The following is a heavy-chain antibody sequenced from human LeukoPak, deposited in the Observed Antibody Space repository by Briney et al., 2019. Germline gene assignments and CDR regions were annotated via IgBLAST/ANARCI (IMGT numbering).Heavy chain of an antibody. J-gene: IGHJ4*02. D-gene: IGHD4-17*01. Sequence: SETLSLTCTVSGGSISSYYWTWIRQTPGKGLDWIGYIHYTGSTNYNPSLKSRVTISVVTSKSQFSLELTSVTAADTAVYYCAGGPAVTTNDYWGQGTLVTVFS. CDR3: AGGPAVTTNDY. V-gene: IGHV4-59*01. CDR1: GGSISSYY. CDR2: IHYTGST.